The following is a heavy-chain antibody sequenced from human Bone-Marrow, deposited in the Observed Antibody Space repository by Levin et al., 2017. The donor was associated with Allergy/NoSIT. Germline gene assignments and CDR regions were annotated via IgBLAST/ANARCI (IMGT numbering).Heavy chain of an antibody. D-gene: IGHD4/OR15-4a*01. CDR3: ASAKYTYASAAQDYAMDV. V-gene: IGHV1-69*13. CDR1: GDNFSSYV. J-gene: IGHJ6*02. Sequence: AASVKVSCKASGDNFSSYVINWVRQAPGQGLEWMGGIIPLFGTANYAQMFQGRVTITADESTSTAYMELSSLRSEDTALYYCASAKYTYASAAQDYAMDVWGQGTTVTVSS. CDR2: IIPLFGTA.